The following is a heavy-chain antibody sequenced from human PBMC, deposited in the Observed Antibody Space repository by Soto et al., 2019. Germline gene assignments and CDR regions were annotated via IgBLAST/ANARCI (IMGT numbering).Heavy chain of an antibody. CDR2: ISSSSSYI. CDR1: VFTFSSYS. J-gene: IGHJ6*02. CDR3: VRVDSDGLATVMNV. D-gene: IGHD5-12*01. Sequence: EVQLVESGGGLVKPGGSLRLSCAASVFTFSSYSMNWVRQAPGKGLEWVSSISSSSSYIYYADSVKGRFTIARDNTKNALYLQMNSLRAEDTAVYYCVRVDSDGLATVMNVCGQGTTVTASS. V-gene: IGHV3-21*01.